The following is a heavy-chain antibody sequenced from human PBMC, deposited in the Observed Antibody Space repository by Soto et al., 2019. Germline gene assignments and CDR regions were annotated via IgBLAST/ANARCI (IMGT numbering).Heavy chain of an antibody. V-gene: IGHV4-59*01. J-gene: IGHJ4*02. CDR1: GGSISSYY. CDR3: ARGRTVATDFDY. CDR2: IYYSGST. Sequence: QVQLQESGPGLVKPSETLSLTCTVSGGSISSYYWSWIRQPPGKGLEWIGYIYYSGSTNYNPSLTSRVTISVDTSKNQFSLKLSSVTAADTAVYYCARGRTVATDFDYWGQGTLVTVSS. D-gene: IGHD5-12*01.